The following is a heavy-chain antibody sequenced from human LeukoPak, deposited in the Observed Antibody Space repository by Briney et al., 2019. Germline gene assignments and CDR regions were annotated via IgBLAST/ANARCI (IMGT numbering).Heavy chain of an antibody. D-gene: IGHD1-26*01. Sequence: PSETLSLTCTVSAGSISNYYWSWIRQPAGKGLEWIGRIYTSGSTNYNPSLKSRVTISVDKSNNQFSLKLSSATAADTAVYYCARGLVGTTGEQNWFDPWGQGTLVTVSS. CDR2: IYTSGST. CDR1: AGSISNYY. CDR3: ARGLVGTTGEQNWFDP. J-gene: IGHJ5*02. V-gene: IGHV4-4*07.